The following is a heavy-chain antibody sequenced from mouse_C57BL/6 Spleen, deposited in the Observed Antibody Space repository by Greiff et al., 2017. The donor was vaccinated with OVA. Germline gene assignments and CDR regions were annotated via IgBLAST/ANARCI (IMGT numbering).Heavy chain of an antibody. J-gene: IGHJ4*01. CDR1: GYAFSSYW. CDR3: ARLSNDYAMDY. D-gene: IGHD2-5*01. Sequence: VQLQQSGAELVKPGASVKISCKASGYAFSSYWMNWVKQRPGKGLEWIGQIYPGDGDTNYNGKFKGKATLTADKSSSTADMQLSSLTSEDSAVYFCARLSNDYAMDYWGQGTSVTVSS. V-gene: IGHV1-80*01. CDR2: IYPGDGDT.